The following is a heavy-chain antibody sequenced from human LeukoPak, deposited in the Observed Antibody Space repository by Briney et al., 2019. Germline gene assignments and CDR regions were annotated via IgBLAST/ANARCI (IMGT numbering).Heavy chain of an antibody. CDR1: GYTFTGYY. J-gene: IGHJ3*02. D-gene: IGHD3-22*01. Sequence: GASVKVSCKASGYTFTGYYMHWVRQAPGQGLEWMGWINPNSGGTNYAQKFQGRVTMTRDTSISTAYMELSRLRSDDTAVYYCARADDSSGYYPAGAFDSWGQGTMVTVSS. V-gene: IGHV1-2*02. CDR2: INPNSGGT. CDR3: ARADDSSGYYPAGAFDS.